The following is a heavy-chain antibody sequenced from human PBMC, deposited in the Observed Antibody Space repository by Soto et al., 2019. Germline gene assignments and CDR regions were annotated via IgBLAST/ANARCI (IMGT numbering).Heavy chain of an antibody. CDR1: GGSFSGYY. CDR3: ARETPNIVVVPAAIRDYYYYGMDV. D-gene: IGHD2-2*02. Sequence: LSLTRAVYGGSFSGYYWSLIRQPPGKGLEWIGEINHSGSTNYNPSLKSRVTISVDTSKNQFSLKLSSVTAADTAVYYCARETPNIVVVPAAIRDYYYYGMDVWGQGTTVTVSS. CDR2: INHSGST. J-gene: IGHJ6*02. V-gene: IGHV4-34*01.